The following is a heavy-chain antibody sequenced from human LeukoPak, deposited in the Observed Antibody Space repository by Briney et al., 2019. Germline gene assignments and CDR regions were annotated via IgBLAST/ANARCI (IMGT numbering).Heavy chain of an antibody. Sequence: SQTLSLTCTVSGGFISSGGYYWSWIRQHPGKGLEWIGYIYYSGSTYYNPSLKSRVTISVDTSKNQFSLKLSSVTAADTAVYYCARSLRFLEWFPYPYGMDVWGQGTTVTVSS. CDR3: ARSLRFLEWFPYPYGMDV. D-gene: IGHD3-3*01. CDR2: IYYSGST. CDR1: GGFISSGGYY. V-gene: IGHV4-31*03. J-gene: IGHJ6*02.